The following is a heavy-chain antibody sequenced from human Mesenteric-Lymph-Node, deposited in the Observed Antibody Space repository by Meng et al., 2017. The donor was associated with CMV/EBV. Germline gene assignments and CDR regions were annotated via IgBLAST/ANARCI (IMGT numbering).Heavy chain of an antibody. CDR1: GYSFTNYW. D-gene: IGHD5-12*01. Sequence: KVSCKASGYSFTNYWIGRVRQMSGKGLEWMGLIYPGDSDTRYSPSFEGQVTISVDKSISTAYLQWSSLKASDTAMYYCARWCEKWLRLEARRGFDYWGQGTLVTVSS. CDR3: ARWCEKWLRLEARRGFDY. V-gene: IGHV5-51*01. CDR2: IYPGDSDT. J-gene: IGHJ4*02.